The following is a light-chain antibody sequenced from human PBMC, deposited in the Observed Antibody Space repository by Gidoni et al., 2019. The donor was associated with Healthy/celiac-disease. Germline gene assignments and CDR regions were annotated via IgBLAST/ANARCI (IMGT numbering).Light chain of an antibody. J-gene: IGKJ3*01. CDR1: QSISSY. Sequence: DIQMTQSPSSLSASVGDRVTIPCRASQSISSYLNWYQQKPGKAPKLLIYAASSLQSGVPSRFSGSGSGTDFTLTISSLQPEDFATYYCQQCYSTPFTFGPGTKVDIQ. CDR3: QQCYSTPFT. CDR2: AAS. V-gene: IGKV1-39*01.